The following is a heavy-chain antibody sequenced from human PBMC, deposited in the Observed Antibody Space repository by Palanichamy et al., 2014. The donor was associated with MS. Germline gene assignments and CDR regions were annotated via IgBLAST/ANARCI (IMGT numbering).Heavy chain of an antibody. Sequence: QVQLQQWGGRTVEAFGDPVPHLRCLWWVLQWLLLELDPPAPRKGLEWIGEINHSGSTNYNPSLKSRVTISVDTSKNQFSLKLSSVTAADTAVYYCARGRLYSYGSINDAFDIWGQGTMVTVSS. CDR3: ARGRLYSYGSINDAFDI. D-gene: IGHD5-18*01. CDR1: WVLQWLL. CDR2: INHSGST. J-gene: IGHJ3*02. V-gene: IGHV4-34*01.